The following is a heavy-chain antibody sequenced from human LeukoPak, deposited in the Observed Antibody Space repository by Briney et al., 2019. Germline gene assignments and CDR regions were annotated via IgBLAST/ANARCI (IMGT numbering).Heavy chain of an antibody. CDR2: ISSSSSTI. CDR3: VRDRGPYYFDSRGSYYFDL. D-gene: IGHD3-22*01. V-gene: IGHV3-48*04. Sequence: GGSLRLSCAASGFTFNSYSMNWVRQAPGKGLEWISAISSSSSTIYYTDSVRGRFTISRDNAKNSLYLQMNSLRAEDTAIYYGVRDRGPYYFDSRGSYYFDLWGQGTLVTVSS. CDR1: GFTFNSYS. J-gene: IGHJ4*02.